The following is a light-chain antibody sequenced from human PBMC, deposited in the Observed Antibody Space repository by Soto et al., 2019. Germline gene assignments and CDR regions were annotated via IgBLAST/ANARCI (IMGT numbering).Light chain of an antibody. V-gene: IGLV1-40*01. Sequence: QPVLTQPPSVSGTPRQRVTISCTGSSSNIGAGYDVHWYQQLPGTAPKLLIYSNSNRPSGVADRFSGSKSGASASLAVTGLQAEDEADYYCQSYDSSLSVVFGGGTKVTFL. CDR1: SSNIGAGYD. J-gene: IGLJ2*01. CDR3: QSYDSSLSVV. CDR2: SNS.